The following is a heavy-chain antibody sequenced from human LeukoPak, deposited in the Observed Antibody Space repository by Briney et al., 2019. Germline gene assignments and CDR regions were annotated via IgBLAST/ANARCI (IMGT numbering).Heavy chain of an antibody. CDR1: GFIFSDFT. J-gene: IGHJ3*02. D-gene: IGHD7-27*01. V-gene: IGHV3-21*01. CDR2: ISNSRTYI. Sequence: PGGSLRLSCAASGFIFSDFTMTWVRQAPGKGLEWVSSISNSRTYIYYAKSVMGRFVTSRDNGKRSVSLQMESLRADDTAIYYCARTTLLTGFDDAFDIWGPGTLVTVSS. CDR3: ARTTLLTGFDDAFDI.